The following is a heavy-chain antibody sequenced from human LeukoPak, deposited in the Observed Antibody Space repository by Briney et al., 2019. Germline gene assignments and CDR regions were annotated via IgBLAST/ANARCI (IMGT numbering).Heavy chain of an antibody. J-gene: IGHJ4*02. CDR3: ARASSGDSSGYYY. Sequence: GGSLRLSCAASGFTFSNYGMHWVRQAPGKGLEWVAFVRYDETTKFYADSVKGRVIISRDNAKNSLYLQMNSLRAEDTAVYYCARASSGDSSGYYYWGQGTLVTVSS. V-gene: IGHV3-30*02. CDR2: VRYDETTK. CDR1: GFTFSNYG. D-gene: IGHD3-22*01.